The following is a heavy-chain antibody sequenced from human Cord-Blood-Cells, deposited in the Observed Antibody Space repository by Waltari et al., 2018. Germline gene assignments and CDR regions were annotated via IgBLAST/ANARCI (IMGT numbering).Heavy chain of an antibody. CDR2: IYSGGST. CDR1: GFTVSRHY. Sequence: EVQLVETGGGLIQPGGSLRLSCAASGFTVSRHYLSWVRQGPGKGLEWVSVIYSGGSTYYADSVKGRFTISRDNSKNTLYLQMNSLRAEDTAVYYCARASSADDAFDIWGQGTMVTVSS. V-gene: IGHV3-53*02. D-gene: IGHD6-6*01. CDR3: ARASSADDAFDI. J-gene: IGHJ3*02.